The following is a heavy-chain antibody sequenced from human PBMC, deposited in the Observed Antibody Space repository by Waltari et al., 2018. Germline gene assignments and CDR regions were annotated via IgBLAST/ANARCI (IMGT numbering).Heavy chain of an antibody. CDR1: GYSISSGYY. J-gene: IGHJ4*02. Sequence: QVQLQESGPGLVKPSETLSLTCAVSGYSISSGYYWGWIRQPPGKGLEWIGSIYHSGSTYDNPSLKSRVTISVDTSKNQFSLKLSSVTAADTAVYYCARHGGSSGFDYWGQGTLVTVSS. CDR3: ARHGGSSGFDY. D-gene: IGHD3-22*01. CDR2: IYHSGST. V-gene: IGHV4-38-2*01.